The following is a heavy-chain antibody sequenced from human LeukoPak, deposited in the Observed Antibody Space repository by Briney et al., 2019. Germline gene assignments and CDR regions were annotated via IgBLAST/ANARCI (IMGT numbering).Heavy chain of an antibody. CDR3: AGYYYDSTGYYRALDY. Sequence: PSETLSLTCAVSGGSFSGYYWSWIRQPPAKGQAWMGEMNHSGSTNYNPSLKSRVTISVDTSKNQVSLKLSSVTATDTAVYDCAGYYYDSTGYYRALDYWGQGTLVTVSS. D-gene: IGHD3-22*01. CDR2: MNHSGST. J-gene: IGHJ4*02. V-gene: IGHV4-34*01. CDR1: GGSFSGYY.